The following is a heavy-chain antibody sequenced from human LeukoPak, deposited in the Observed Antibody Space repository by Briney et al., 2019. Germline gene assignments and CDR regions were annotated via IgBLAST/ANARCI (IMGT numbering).Heavy chain of an antibody. CDR1: GFTFSSYA. V-gene: IGHV3-23*01. CDR2: ISGSGGST. D-gene: IGHD1-7*01. CDR3: AKGNGTTDYYYMDV. Sequence: GGSLRLSCAASGFTFSSYAMSWVRQAPGKGLEWVSAISGSGGSTYYADSVKGRFTISRDNSKNTLYLQMNNLRAEDTAVYYCAKGNGTTDYYYMDVWGKGTTVTVSS. J-gene: IGHJ6*03.